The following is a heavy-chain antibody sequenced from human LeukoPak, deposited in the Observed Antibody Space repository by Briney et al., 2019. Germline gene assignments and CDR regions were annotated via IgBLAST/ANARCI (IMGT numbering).Heavy chain of an antibody. D-gene: IGHD2-8*01. CDR2: IYPDDSDT. J-gene: IGHJ6*03. CDR3: ARHGHCTNGVCYSNYYYYMDV. V-gene: IGHV5-51*01. CDR1: GSSFTSYW. Sequence: GESLKISFKGSGSSFTSYWIGGVRPMPGKGVEWMGIIYPDDSDTRYSPSFEGQVIISVDKSISTAYLQWSSLKASDTATYYCARHGHCTNGVCYSNYYYYMDVWGKGTTVTGSS.